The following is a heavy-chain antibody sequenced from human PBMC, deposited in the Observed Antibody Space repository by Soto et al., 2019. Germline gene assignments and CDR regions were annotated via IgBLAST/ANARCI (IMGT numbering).Heavy chain of an antibody. V-gene: IGHV4-34*01. CDR1: GGSFSGYY. D-gene: IGHD2-21*02. J-gene: IGHJ1*01. Sequence: PSETLSLTCAVYGGSFSGYYWSWIRQPPGKGLEWIGEINHSGSTNYNPSLKSRVTISVDTSKNQFSLKLSSVTAADTAVYYCARGRIVVVTAMYFQHWGQDTLVTVSS. CDR2: INHSGST. CDR3: ARGRIVVVTAMYFQH.